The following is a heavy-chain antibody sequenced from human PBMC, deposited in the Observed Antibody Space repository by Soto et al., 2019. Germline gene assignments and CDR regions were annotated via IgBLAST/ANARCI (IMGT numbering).Heavy chain of an antibody. CDR3: AKDDGAGFKS. D-gene: IGHD1-26*01. J-gene: IGHJ5*01. CDR1: GGDLSNSG. Sequence: QVNLVQSGTEMKKPGSSVMVSCKVSGGDLSNSGISWVRQAPGQGLEWMGGIFPLLAMVDYSQKFQGRVTISTNESTNTAYMDLGSQRYEATAVYCFAKDDGAGFKSWGHGTLVSGSS. V-gene: IGHV1-69*05. CDR2: IFPLLAMV.